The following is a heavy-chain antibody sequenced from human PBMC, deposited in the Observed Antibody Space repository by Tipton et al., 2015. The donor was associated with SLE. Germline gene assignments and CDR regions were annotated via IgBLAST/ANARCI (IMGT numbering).Heavy chain of an antibody. CDR3: WRRGMDV. V-gene: IGHV4-34*01. Sequence: TLSLTCTVSGGSFSGYYWSWIRQPPGKGLEWIGEINHSGSTNYNPSLKSRVTISVDTSKNQFSLKLSSVTAADTAVYYCWRRGMDVWGQGTTVTVSS. J-gene: IGHJ6*02. CDR2: INHSGST. CDR1: GGSFSGYY.